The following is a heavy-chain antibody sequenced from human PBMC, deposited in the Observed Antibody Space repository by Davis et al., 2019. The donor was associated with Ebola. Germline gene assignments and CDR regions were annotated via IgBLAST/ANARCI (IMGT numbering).Heavy chain of an antibody. CDR2: IYYSGST. J-gene: IGHJ4*02. CDR3: AREDVYSRFGY. CDR1: GGSISSYY. Sequence: SETLSLTCTVSGGSISSYYWSWIRQPPGKGLEWIGYIYYSGSTNYNPSLKSRVTISVDTSKNQFSLKLSSVTAADTAVYYCAREDVYSRFGYWGQGTLVTVSS. V-gene: IGHV4-59*01. D-gene: IGHD6-6*01.